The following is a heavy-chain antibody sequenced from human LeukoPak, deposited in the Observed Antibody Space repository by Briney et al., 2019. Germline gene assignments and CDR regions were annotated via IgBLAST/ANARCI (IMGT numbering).Heavy chain of an antibody. Sequence: ASVKVSCKASGYTFTSYYMHWVRQAPGQGLEWMGIINPSGGSTSYAQKFQGRVTMTRDTSTSTAYMELSRLRSDDTAVYYCARVQSLTHFDYWGQGTLVTVSS. CDR2: INPSGGST. V-gene: IGHV1-46*01. CDR3: ARVQSLTHFDY. J-gene: IGHJ4*02. CDR1: GYTFTSYY.